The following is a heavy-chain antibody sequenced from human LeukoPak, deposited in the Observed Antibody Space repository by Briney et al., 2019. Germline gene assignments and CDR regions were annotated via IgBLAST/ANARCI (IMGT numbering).Heavy chain of an antibody. CDR2: VSGSGGTT. V-gene: IGHV3-23*01. J-gene: IGHJ6*03. D-gene: IGHD6-13*01. Sequence: HTGGSLRLSCAASGFTFRTYAMSWVRQAPGKGLEWVSAVSGSGGTTYHADSVKGRFTISRDNSKNTLFLRMNSLRVEDTAVYYCTKCAGYSCTNDMDVWGRGTTVTVSS. CDR1: GFTFRTYA. CDR3: TKCAGYSCTNDMDV.